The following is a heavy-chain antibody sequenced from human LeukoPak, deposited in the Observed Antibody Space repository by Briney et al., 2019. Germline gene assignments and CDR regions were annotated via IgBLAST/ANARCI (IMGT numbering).Heavy chain of an antibody. CDR2: ISGGGETT. Sequence: GGSLSLSCAASGFTFNNYAMNWVRQAPGKGLEWVSSISGGGETTYYADSAKGRFTISRDNSQNTLYLQMNRLRAEGTAVYYCARDYADYVGDFFFDYWGQGTLVTVSS. D-gene: IGHD4-17*01. J-gene: IGHJ4*02. CDR3: ARDYADYVGDFFFDY. CDR1: GFTFNNYA. V-gene: IGHV3-23*01.